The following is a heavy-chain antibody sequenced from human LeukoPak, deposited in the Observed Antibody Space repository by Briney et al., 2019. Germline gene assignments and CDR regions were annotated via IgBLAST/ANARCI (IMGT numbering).Heavy chain of an antibody. Sequence: GGSLRLSRAASGFTFSSYEMNWVRQAPGKGLEWVSYITDSGSTIYYADSVKGRFTISRDNAKNSLFLQMNSLRAEDTAVYYCARDVPYYYESSGYYSLGFDIWGQGTMVTVSS. J-gene: IGHJ3*02. CDR3: ARDVPYYYESSGYYSLGFDI. D-gene: IGHD3-22*01. CDR2: ITDSGSTI. V-gene: IGHV3-48*03. CDR1: GFTFSSYE.